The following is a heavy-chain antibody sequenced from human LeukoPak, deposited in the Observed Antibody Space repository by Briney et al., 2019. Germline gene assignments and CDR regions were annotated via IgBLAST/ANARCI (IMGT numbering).Heavy chain of an antibody. CDR1: GGSITSSDYH. V-gene: IGHV4-39*01. D-gene: IGHD2-15*01. J-gene: IGHJ3*02. CDR2: ISYSGNT. Sequence: SQTLSLTCTVSGGSITSSDYHWGWVSQPPWRGLEWLGTISYSGNTYYNPSLRGRVTISVDPDNNQFSLRLGSVTAADTAVYHCARHCCSGAAKRVFDIWGQGTMVTVSS. CDR3: ARHCCSGAAKRVFDI.